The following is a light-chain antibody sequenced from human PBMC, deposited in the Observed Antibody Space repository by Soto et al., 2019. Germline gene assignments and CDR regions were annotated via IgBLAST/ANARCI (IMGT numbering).Light chain of an antibody. CDR3: HSYDVSLSGPV. CDR1: SSNIGAGYD. CDR2: DNN. Sequence: QSVLTQPPSVSGAPGQRVTISCTGSSSNIGAGYDVHWYQQLPGTAPKVLIYDNNNRPSGVPDRFSGSKSGTSASPVITGLQAEDEADYYCHSYDVSLSGPVFGGGTKLTVL. V-gene: IGLV1-40*01. J-gene: IGLJ2*01.